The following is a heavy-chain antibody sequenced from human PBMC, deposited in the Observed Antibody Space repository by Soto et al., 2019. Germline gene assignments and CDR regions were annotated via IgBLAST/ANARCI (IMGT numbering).Heavy chain of an antibody. V-gene: IGHV3-33*01. CDR2: IWYDGSNK. D-gene: IGHD3-16*01. J-gene: IGHJ4*02. CDR3: AREGDAAIFDY. Sequence: LRLSCAASGFTFSSYGMHWVRQAPGKGLEWVAVIWYDGSNKYYADSVKGRFTISRDNSKNTLYLQMNSLRAEDTAVYYCAREGDAAIFDYWGQGTLVTVSS. CDR1: GFTFSSYG.